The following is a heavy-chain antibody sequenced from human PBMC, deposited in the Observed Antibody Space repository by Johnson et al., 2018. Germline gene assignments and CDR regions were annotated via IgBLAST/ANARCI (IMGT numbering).Heavy chain of an antibody. J-gene: IGHJ3*02. CDR2: INPSGGST. CDR3: ARMALVVGAVDN. V-gene: IGHV1-46*01. D-gene: IGHD2-15*01. CDR1: GYTFTSYY. Sequence: QVQLVQSGAEVQKPGASVKVSCKASGYTFTSYYIHWVRQAPGQGLEWMGIINPSGGSTSYAQQFQGRVTLTRDTSTSTVYMELSSLRSDDTAVSSCARMALVVGAVDNWGQVTMVTVSS.